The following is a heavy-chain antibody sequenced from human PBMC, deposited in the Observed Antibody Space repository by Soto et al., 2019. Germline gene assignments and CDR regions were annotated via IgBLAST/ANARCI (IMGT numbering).Heavy chain of an antibody. CDR2: ISSSGGST. Sequence: PGGSLRLSCAASGFTFSSYAMSWVRQAPGKGLEWVSDISSSGGSTYYADSVKGRFTIYRDNAKNTLYLQMNSLKAEDTAVYYCVRDRGYPDSFDVWGRGTLVTVSS. V-gene: IGHV3-23*01. J-gene: IGHJ3*01. CDR3: VRDRGYPDSFDV. D-gene: IGHD3-10*01. CDR1: GFTFSSYA.